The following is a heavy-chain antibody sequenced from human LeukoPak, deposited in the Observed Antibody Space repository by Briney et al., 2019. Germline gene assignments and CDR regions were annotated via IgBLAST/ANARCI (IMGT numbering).Heavy chain of an antibody. CDR3: ARGRRRLLPPYFDY. J-gene: IGHJ4*02. D-gene: IGHD3-22*01. Sequence: SQTLSLTCAVSGGSISSGGYSWSWIRQPPGKGLEWIGYIYHSGSTYYNPSLKSRVTISVDRSKNQFSLKLSSVTAADTAVYYCARGRRRLLPPYFDYWGQGTLVTVSS. CDR1: GGSISSGGYS. V-gene: IGHV4-30-2*01. CDR2: IYHSGST.